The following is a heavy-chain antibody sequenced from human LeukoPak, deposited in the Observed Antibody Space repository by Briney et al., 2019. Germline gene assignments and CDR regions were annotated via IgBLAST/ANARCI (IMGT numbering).Heavy chain of an antibody. Sequence: SETLSLTCAVSGGSISSGNWWSWVRQPPGKGLEWIGEIYHSGSTNYNPSLKSRVTISVDKSKNQFSLKLNSVTAADTAVYYCARDYGGTYHTGFFDSWGQGTLVTVSS. J-gene: IGHJ4*02. V-gene: IGHV4-4*02. CDR2: IYHSGST. CDR3: ARDYGGTYHTGFFDS. CDR1: GGSISSGNW. D-gene: IGHD4-23*01.